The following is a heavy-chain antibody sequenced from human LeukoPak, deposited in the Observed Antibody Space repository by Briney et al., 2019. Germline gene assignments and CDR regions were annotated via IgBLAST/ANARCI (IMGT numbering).Heavy chain of an antibody. D-gene: IGHD3-22*01. J-gene: IGHJ5*02. CDR3: ADGRRTYYYDSSGYYWFDP. V-gene: IGHV4-59*01. Sequence: SETLSLTCTVSGGSISSYYWSWIRQPPGKGLEWIGYIYYSGSTNYNPSLKSRVTISVDTSKNQFSLKLSSVTAADTAVYYCADGRRTYYYDSSGYYWFDPWGQGTLVTVSS. CDR2: IYYSGST. CDR1: GGSISSYY.